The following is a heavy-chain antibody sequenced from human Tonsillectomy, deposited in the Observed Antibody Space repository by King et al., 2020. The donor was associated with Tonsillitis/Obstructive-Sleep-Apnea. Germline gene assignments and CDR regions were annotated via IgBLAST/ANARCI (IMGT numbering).Heavy chain of an antibody. J-gene: IGHJ6*03. D-gene: IGHD2-2*01. V-gene: IGHV3-11*01. Sequence: QLVQSGGGLVKPGGSLRLSCAASGFTFSNYYMSWIRQAPGKGLEWVSYISDTGRTIYYADSVKGRFTISRDNAKNSLYLQMNSLRAEDTAVYYCARDPYCDSTSCYDYYDYMDVWGKGTTVTVSS. CDR3: ARDPYCDSTSCYDYYDYMDV. CDR2: ISDTGRTI. CDR1: GFTFSNYY.